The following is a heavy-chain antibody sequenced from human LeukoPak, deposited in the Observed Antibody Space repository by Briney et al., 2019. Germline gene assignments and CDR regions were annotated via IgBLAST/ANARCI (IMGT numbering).Heavy chain of an antibody. Sequence: GGSLRLSCAASGFTFSNAWMSWVRQVPGKGLEWVGRIKTKTEGGTTDYAAPVTGRFIISGDDSKNTLYLQVNSLKTGDTAVYFCTIDSNSGWSGYWGQGTLVTVSS. J-gene: IGHJ4*02. V-gene: IGHV3-15*01. CDR1: GFTFSNAW. CDR3: TIDSNSGWSGY. D-gene: IGHD6-19*01. CDR2: IKTKTEGGTT.